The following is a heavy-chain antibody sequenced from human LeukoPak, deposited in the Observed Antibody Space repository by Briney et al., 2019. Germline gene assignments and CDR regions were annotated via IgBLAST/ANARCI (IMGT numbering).Heavy chain of an antibody. CDR3: ARDEVVKVATTTLHY. CDR2: ISSSSSYI. V-gene: IGHV3-21*06. J-gene: IGHJ4*02. D-gene: IGHD5-24*01. CDR1: GFTFSTYS. Sequence: GGSLRLSCAASGFTFSTYSMNWVRQAPGKGLEWVSSISSSSSYIFYADSVKGRFTISRDNAKNSLYLQMNSLRPEDTAVYYCARDEVVKVATTTLHYWGQGTLVTVSS.